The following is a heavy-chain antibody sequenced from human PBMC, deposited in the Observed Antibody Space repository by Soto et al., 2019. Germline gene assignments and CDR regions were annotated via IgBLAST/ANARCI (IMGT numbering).Heavy chain of an antibody. J-gene: IGHJ6*02. CDR2: IAYDGNEK. D-gene: IGHD1-26*01. CDR3: GKDVGDYVPYYYGVDV. V-gene: IGHV3-30*18. CDR1: GFTFKTNA. Sequence: QVQLVESGGGVVQPGTSLRLSCAASGFTFKTNAMQWVRQAPGKGLEWMAVIAYDGNEKFYADSVKGRFTISRDNSKNALYLQINTLRNEDTAVYYCGKDVGDYVPYYYGVDVWGQGTTVTVSS.